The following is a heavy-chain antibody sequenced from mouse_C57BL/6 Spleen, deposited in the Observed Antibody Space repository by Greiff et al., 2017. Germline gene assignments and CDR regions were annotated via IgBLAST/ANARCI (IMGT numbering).Heavy chain of an antibody. V-gene: IGHV1-72*01. D-gene: IGHD2-4*01. Sequence: QVQLQQPGAELVKPGASVKLSCKASGYTFTSYWMHWVKQRPGRGLEWIGRIDPNSGGTKYNEKFKSKATLTVDKPSSTAYMQLSSLTSEDSAVYYCARRGVYEYDESSYYAMDYWGQGTSVTVSA. CDR3: ARRGVYEYDESSYYAMDY. J-gene: IGHJ4*01. CDR1: GYTFTSYW. CDR2: IDPNSGGT.